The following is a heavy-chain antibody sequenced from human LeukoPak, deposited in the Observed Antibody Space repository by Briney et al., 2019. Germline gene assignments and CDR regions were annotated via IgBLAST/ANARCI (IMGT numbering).Heavy chain of an antibody. D-gene: IGHD2-15*01. CDR3: ARERGGYSNHYYYYMDV. J-gene: IGHJ6*03. V-gene: IGHV3-9*01. Sequence: PGRSLRLSCAASGFTFDDYTMHWVRQAPGKGLEWVSGISWNSGNLGYADSVKGRFTISRDNAKNSLYLQMNSLRAEDTGVYYCARERGGYSNHYYYYMDVWGKGTTVTVSS. CDR2: ISWNSGNL. CDR1: GFTFDDYT.